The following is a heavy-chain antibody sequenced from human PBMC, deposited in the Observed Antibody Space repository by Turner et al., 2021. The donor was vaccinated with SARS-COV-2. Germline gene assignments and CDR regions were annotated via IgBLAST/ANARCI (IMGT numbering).Heavy chain of an antibody. CDR1: GDSISGYY. V-gene: IGHV4-4*07. Sequence: QVQLQESGPGLVKPSQTLSLTCTVSGDSISGYYWSWIRQPAGKGLEWIGRMYTSGSTNYNPSLKSRVTMSLDSSKNQFHLKLNSVTAADTAMYYCARSGTGRYFDWLLLIDYWGQGTLVTVSS. CDR3: ARSGTGRYFDWLLLIDY. D-gene: IGHD3-9*01. CDR2: MYTSGST. J-gene: IGHJ4*02.